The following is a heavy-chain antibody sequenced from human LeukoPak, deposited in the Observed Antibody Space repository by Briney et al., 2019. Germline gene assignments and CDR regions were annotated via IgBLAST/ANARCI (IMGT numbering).Heavy chain of an antibody. J-gene: IGHJ4*02. CDR2: ISSGSSVI. V-gene: IGHV3-21*01. CDR1: GFTFSNYT. D-gene: IGHD4-17*01. Sequence: PGGSLRLSCAASGFTFSNYTMNWVRQAPGKGLEWASSISSGSSVIYYADSVKGRFTISRDNAKNSLFLQMNSLRAEDTALYYCARGSYGDYEYWGQGTLVTVSS. CDR3: ARGSYGDYEY.